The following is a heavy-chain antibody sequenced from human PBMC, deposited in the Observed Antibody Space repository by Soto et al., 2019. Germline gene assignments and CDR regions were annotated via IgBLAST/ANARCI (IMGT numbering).Heavy chain of an antibody. J-gene: IGHJ4*02. CDR2: ISAYNGNT. CDR1: GYTFTNYG. CDR3: ARELAYESSGYEEDY. V-gene: IGHV1-18*01. D-gene: IGHD3-22*01. Sequence: QVQLVQSGTEVKKPGASVKVSCKASGYTFTNYGISWVRQAPGQGLEWMGWISAYNGNTNYAQKLQGRVTMTTDTSTSTAYMEMRSLRSDDTAVYYCARELAYESSGYEEDYWGQGTLVTVSS.